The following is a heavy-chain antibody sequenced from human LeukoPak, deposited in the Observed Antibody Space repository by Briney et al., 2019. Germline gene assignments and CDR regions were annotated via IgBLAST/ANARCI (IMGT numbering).Heavy chain of an antibody. D-gene: IGHD5-24*01. CDR2: IYHSGST. J-gene: IGHJ4*02. Sequence: PSETLSLTCVVSGYPIRSDFYWGWIRQPPGKGLEWVGSIYHSGSTFYNPSLKSRVTISVDTSKNQFSLSLRSVTAADTAVYYCARHEAEMATILGNYWGQGNLVIVSS. V-gene: IGHV4-38-2*01. CDR3: ARHEAEMATILGNY. CDR1: GYPIRSDFY.